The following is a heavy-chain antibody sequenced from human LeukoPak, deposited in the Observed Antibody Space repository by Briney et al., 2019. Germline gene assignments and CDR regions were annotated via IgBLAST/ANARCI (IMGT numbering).Heavy chain of an antibody. CDR3: TTDQRYGDYMGDAFDI. CDR2: IKSKTDGGTT. Sequence: TGGSLRLSCAASGFTVSRNYMSWVRQAPGKGLEWVGRIKSKTDGGTTDYAAPVKGRFTISRDDSKNTLYLQMNSLKTEDTAVYYYTTDQRYGDYMGDAFDIWGQGTMVTVSS. D-gene: IGHD4-17*01. V-gene: IGHV3-15*01. J-gene: IGHJ3*02. CDR1: GFTVSRNY.